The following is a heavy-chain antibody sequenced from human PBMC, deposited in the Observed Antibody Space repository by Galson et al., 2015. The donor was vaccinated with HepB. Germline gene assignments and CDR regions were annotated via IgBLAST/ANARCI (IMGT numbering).Heavy chain of an antibody. CDR1: GSTLTELS. D-gene: IGHD3-10*01. Sequence: SVTVSCKVSGSTLTELSMHWVRQAPGKGLGWMGGFDPEDGATIYAQKFQGRVTMTEDTSTDTAYMELSSLRSEDTAVYYCATATRSGSVRYGMDVWGQGTTVTVSS. CDR2: FDPEDGAT. CDR3: ATATRSGSVRYGMDV. J-gene: IGHJ6*02. V-gene: IGHV1-24*01.